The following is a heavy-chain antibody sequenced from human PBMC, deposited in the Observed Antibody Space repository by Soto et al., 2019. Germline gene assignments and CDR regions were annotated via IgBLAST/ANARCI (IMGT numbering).Heavy chain of an antibody. CDR1: NGSISSSGYY. D-gene: IGHD6-6*01. CDR3: AGGSSKSWFDP. J-gene: IGHJ5*02. CDR2: IYYSGST. V-gene: IGHV4-31*03. Sequence: QVQLQESGPGLAKPSQTLSLTCNVSNGSISSSGYYWSWIRQHPGQGLEWIGYIYYSGSTYYNPSLKSGVTVSVDTSKNQFSLKLGSVTAADTAIYYCAGGSSKSWFDPWGQGTLVTVSS.